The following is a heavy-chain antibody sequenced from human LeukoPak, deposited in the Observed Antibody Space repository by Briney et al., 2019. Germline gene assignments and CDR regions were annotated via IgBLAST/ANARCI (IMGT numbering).Heavy chain of an antibody. CDR3: VRDGGVSGYDLLDY. CDR1: GFTFEHFA. V-gene: IGHV3-7*01. D-gene: IGHD5-12*01. Sequence: GGSLRLSCAASGFTFEHFAMHWVRQVPGKGLEWVAHINQDGSEEHYMDSVKARFTISRDNAKNSLSLQMNSLRAEDTAVYYCVRDGGVSGYDLLDYWGQGTLVTVSS. CDR2: INQDGSEE. J-gene: IGHJ4*02.